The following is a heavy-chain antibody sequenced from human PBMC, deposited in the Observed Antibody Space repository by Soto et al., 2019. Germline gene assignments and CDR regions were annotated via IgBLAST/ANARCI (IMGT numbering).Heavy chain of an antibody. D-gene: IGHD2-21*02. CDR2: IIPIFGTA. V-gene: IGHV1-69*01. CDR3: ARGVEMTAMSHFHY. CDR1: GGAFSTYV. Sequence: QVQLVQSGAEVKKHGSSVKVSCKSTGGAFSTYVISWVRQAPGQGLEWMGGIIPIFGTANYAETFQGSVTSTADESPRTAYMQLNSLRSEDTAFYYCARGVEMTAMSHFHYWGQGNPVTVSS. J-gene: IGHJ4*02.